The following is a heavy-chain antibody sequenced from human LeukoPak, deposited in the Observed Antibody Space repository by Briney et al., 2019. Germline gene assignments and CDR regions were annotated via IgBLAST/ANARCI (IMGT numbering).Heavy chain of an antibody. CDR3: AKRGVVIRVILVGFHKEAYYFDS. D-gene: IGHD3-10*01. CDR2: LSGSGGGT. J-gene: IGHJ4*02. Sequence: GGSLRLSCAASGFTFSNYGMSWVRQAPGKGLEWVAGLSGSGGGTNYADSVKGRFTISRDNAKNTLYLQMNSLRAEDTAVYFCAKRGVVIRVILVGFHKEAYYFDSWGQGALVTVSS. CDR1: GFTFSNYG. V-gene: IGHV3-23*01.